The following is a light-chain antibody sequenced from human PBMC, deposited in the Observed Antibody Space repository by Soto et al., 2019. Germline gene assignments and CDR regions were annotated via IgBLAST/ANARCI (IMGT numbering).Light chain of an antibody. CDR3: QQRSNWPLT. CDR1: QSVTTH. J-gene: IGKJ4*01. CDR2: DAS. Sequence: EIVLTQSPATLSLSPGERATLSCRASQSVTTHLAWYQQRPDQAPRLLIYDASNRATGIPARFSGSGSGTDFTLIISSLEPEDFAVYYCQQRSNWPLTFGGGTKVEIK. V-gene: IGKV3-11*01.